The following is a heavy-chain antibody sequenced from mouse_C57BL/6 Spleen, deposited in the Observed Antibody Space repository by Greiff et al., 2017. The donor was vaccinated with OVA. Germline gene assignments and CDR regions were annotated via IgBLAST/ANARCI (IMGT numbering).Heavy chain of an antibody. CDR2: ISSGSSTI. V-gene: IGHV5-17*01. D-gene: IGHD4-1*01. J-gene: IGHJ4*01. CDR3: ARPAGKVYAMDY. CDR1: GFPFSDYG. Sequence: EVQRVESGGGLVKPGGSLKLSCAASGFPFSDYGMHWVRQAPEKGLEWVAYISSGSSTIYYADTVKGRFTISRDNAKNTLFLQMTSLRSEDTAMYYCARPAGKVYAMDYWGQGTSVTVSS.